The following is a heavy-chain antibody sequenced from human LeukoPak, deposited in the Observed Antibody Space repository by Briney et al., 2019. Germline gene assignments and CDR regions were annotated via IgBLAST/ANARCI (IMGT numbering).Heavy chain of an antibody. CDR3: ARRRGYSYGGVDY. Sequence: PSETLSLTCTVSGGSISSSSYCWGWIRQPPGKGLECIGSIYYSGSTYYNPSLKSRVTISVDTSKNQLSLKLSSVTAADTAVYYCARRRGYSYGGVDYWGQGTLVTVS. V-gene: IGHV4-39*01. CDR2: IYYSGST. D-gene: IGHD5-18*01. CDR1: GGSISSSSYC. J-gene: IGHJ4*02.